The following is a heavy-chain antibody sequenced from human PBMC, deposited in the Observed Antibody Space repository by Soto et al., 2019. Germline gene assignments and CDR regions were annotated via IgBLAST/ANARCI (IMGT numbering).Heavy chain of an antibody. CDR2: IIPKFKLA. J-gene: IGHJ4*02. CDR3: ATRAVTAFYFDY. V-gene: IGHV1-69*12. Sequence: QVQLVQSGADVKKPGSSVKVSCKASGGTFSSTALSWVRQAPGQGLEWMGGIIPKFKLASYAQRFQGRATFTADESTSTAYMELSSLRSEDTAVYYCATRAVTAFYFDYWGQGTLVTVSS. D-gene: IGHD2-21*02. CDR1: GGTFSSTA.